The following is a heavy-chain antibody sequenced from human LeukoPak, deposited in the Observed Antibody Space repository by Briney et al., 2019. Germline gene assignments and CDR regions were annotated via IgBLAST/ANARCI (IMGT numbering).Heavy chain of an antibody. V-gene: IGHV4-39*01. J-gene: IGHJ4*02. CDR2: IYYSGST. CDR1: GGSISSNNYF. CDR3: ARLSHYNSRSHYFEY. D-gene: IGHD6-6*01. Sequence: SETLSLTCTVSGGSISSNNYFWGWIRQPPGKGLEWIGSIYYSGSTYYHPSLKSRVNISVDTSKNQFSLKLRSVTAADTAVYYCARLSHYNSRSHYFEYWGKGTLVTVSS.